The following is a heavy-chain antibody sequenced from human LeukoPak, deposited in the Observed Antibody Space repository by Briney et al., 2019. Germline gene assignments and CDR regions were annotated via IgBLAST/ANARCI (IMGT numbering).Heavy chain of an antibody. J-gene: IGHJ6*02. Sequence: SETLSLTCTVSGGSISSYYWSWIRQPPGKGLEWVGYIYYSGSTNYNPSLKSRVTISVDTSKNQFSLKLSSVTAADTAVYYCARDNWNYGSSMDVWGQGTTVTVSS. CDR1: GGSISSYY. CDR3: ARDNWNYGSSMDV. V-gene: IGHV4-59*01. CDR2: IYYSGST. D-gene: IGHD1-7*01.